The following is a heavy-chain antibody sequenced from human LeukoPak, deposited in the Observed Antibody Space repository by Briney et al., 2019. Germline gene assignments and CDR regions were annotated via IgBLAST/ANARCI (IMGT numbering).Heavy chain of an antibody. V-gene: IGHV1-18*01. Sequence: GASVKVSCKASGYTFSSYGISWVRQAPGQGLQWMGWISAYNGNTNYAQKLRGRVAMTTDTSTSTVYMELRSLRSDDTAVYYCARAIGPAAMRYYFDYWGQGTLVTVSS. CDR3: ARAIGPAAMRYYFDY. CDR1: GYTFSSYG. J-gene: IGHJ4*02. D-gene: IGHD2-2*01. CDR2: ISAYNGNT.